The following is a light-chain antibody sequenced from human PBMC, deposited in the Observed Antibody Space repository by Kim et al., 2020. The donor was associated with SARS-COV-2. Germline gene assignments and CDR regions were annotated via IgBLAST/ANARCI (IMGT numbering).Light chain of an antibody. CDR2: YDS. Sequence: ATGKTARITCGGNNIGSKSVHWYQQKPGQAAVLVIYYDSDRPAGIPERCSGSNAGKTATLTISRVEAGEEDDYYCQVWDSSSDHVVFGGGTQLTVL. CDR1: NIGSKS. J-gene: IGLJ2*01. CDR3: QVWDSSSDHVV. V-gene: IGLV3-21*04.